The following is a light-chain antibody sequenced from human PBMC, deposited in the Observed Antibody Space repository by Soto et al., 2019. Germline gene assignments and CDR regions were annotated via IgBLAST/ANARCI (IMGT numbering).Light chain of an antibody. CDR3: CSFSTSGTHV. Sequence: QSVLTQPASVSGSPGQSFTISCTGTSSDVGTYDYVSWHQQHPGKAPKLIIYDVNNRPSEVSSRFSGSKSGNTASLTISGLQAEDEADYYCCSFSTSGTHVFGTGTKLTVL. CDR1: SSDVGTYDY. V-gene: IGLV2-14*01. CDR2: DVN. J-gene: IGLJ1*01.